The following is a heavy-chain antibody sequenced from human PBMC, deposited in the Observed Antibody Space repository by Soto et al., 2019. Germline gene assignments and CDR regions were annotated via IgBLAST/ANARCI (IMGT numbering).Heavy chain of an antibody. CDR1: GYIFTSYW. V-gene: IGHV5-51*01. CDR3: SRTAAAGKYYYGMDV. CDR2: IYPGDSDT. J-gene: IGHJ6*02. Sequence: GESLKISWKGSGYIFTSYWIGWGRQIPGKGLESMGIIYPGDSDTRYSPSFQGQVTISADKSISTAYLQWSSLKASDTAMYYCSRTAAAGKYYYGMDVWGQGTTVTVSS. D-gene: IGHD6-13*01.